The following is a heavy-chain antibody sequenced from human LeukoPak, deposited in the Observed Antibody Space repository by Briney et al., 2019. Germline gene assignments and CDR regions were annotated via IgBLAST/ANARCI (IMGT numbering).Heavy chain of an antibody. CDR3: ARVYYDSSGYYLVYNWFDP. Sequence: ASVKVSCKASGYTFTSYDINWVRQATGQGLEWMGWMNPNSGNTGYAQKFQGRVTMTRNTSISTAYMELSSLRSEDTAVYYCARVYYDSSGYYLVYNWFDPWGQGTLVTVSS. V-gene: IGHV1-8*01. D-gene: IGHD3-22*01. J-gene: IGHJ5*02. CDR1: GYTFTSYD. CDR2: MNPNSGNT.